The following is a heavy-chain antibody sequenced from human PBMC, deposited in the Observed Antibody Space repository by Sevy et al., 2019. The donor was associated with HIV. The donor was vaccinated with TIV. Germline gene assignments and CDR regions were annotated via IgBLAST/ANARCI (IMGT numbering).Heavy chain of an antibody. Sequence: ASVKVSCKASGYTFTSYGISWVRRAPGQGLEWMGWISAYNGNTNYAQKLQGRVTMTTDTSTSTAYMELRSLRSDDTAVYYCARSRDSRYYYYYGMDVWGQGTTVTVSS. CDR3: ARSRDSRYYYYYGMDV. J-gene: IGHJ6*02. D-gene: IGHD3-22*01. CDR2: ISAYNGNT. V-gene: IGHV1-18*01. CDR1: GYTFTSYG.